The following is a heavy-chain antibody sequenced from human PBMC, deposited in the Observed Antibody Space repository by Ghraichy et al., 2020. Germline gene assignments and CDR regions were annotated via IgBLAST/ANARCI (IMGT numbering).Heavy chain of an antibody. J-gene: IGHJ3*02. CDR2: IYYSGST. Sequence: SETLSLTCTVSGGSISSSSYYWGWIRQPPGKGLEWIGSIYYSGSTYYNPSLKSRVTISVDTSKNQFSLKLSSVTAADTAVYYCARHSRQVGATIGAFDIWGQGTMVTVSS. D-gene: IGHD1-26*01. V-gene: IGHV4-39*01. CDR1: GGSISSSSYY. CDR3: ARHSRQVGATIGAFDI.